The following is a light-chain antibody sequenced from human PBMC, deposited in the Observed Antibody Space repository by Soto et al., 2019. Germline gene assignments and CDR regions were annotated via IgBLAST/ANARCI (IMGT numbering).Light chain of an antibody. CDR3: QQYNTYPWT. Sequence: DIQMTQSPSTLSASVGDRVTSTCRASQRISSWLAWYQQKPGKAPKLLIYDASTLESGVPSRLSGSGSGTEFTLTISSLQPDDFATYYCQQYNTYPWTFGQGTKGDIK. CDR1: QRISSW. CDR2: DAS. J-gene: IGKJ1*01. V-gene: IGKV1-5*01.